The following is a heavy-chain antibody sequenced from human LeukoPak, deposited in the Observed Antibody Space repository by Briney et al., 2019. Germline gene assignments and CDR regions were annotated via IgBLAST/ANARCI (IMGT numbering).Heavy chain of an antibody. J-gene: IGHJ4*02. CDR2: IRYDGSNK. CDR3: AKGHCSGGSCYFFDY. CDR1: GFTFSSYA. Sequence: PGGSLRLSCAASGFTFSSYAMSWVRQAPGKGLEWVAFIRYDGSNKYYADSVKGRFTISRDNSKNTLYLQMNSLRAEDTAVYYCAKGHCSGGSCYFFDYWGQGTLVTVSS. V-gene: IGHV3-30*02. D-gene: IGHD2-15*01.